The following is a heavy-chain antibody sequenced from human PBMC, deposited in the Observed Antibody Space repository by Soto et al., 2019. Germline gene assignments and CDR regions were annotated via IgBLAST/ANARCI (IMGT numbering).Heavy chain of an antibody. V-gene: IGHV4-34*02. CDR3: ARDPNANAFDI. Sequence: VQLQQWGAGLLKPSETLSLTCAVYGASLSGYDWSWVRQLPGKGLQWIGEISQSGSTNYDPSLKSRVTISMDTSKNQFSLRLRSVTAADTATYFCARDPNANAFDIWGRGTMVTVSS. J-gene: IGHJ3*02. CDR2: ISQSGST. CDR1: GASLSGYD.